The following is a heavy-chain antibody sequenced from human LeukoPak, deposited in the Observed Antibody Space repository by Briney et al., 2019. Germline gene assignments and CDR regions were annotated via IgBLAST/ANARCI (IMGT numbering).Heavy chain of an antibody. CDR3: ARDFPNYDSSGYYYVAFDI. V-gene: IGHV1-18*01. Sequence: ASVKVSCKASGYTFTSYGISWVRQAHGQGLEWMGWISAYNGNTNYAQKLQGRVTMTTDTSTSTAYMELRSLRSDDTAVYYCARDFPNYDSSGYYYVAFDIWGQGTMVTVSS. J-gene: IGHJ3*02. CDR1: GYTFTSYG. CDR2: ISAYNGNT. D-gene: IGHD3-22*01.